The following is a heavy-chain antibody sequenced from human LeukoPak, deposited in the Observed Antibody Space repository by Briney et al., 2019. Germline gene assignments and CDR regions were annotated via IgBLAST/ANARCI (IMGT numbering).Heavy chain of an antibody. CDR2: ISTSSSYI. D-gene: IGHD2-8*02. V-gene: IGHV3-21*01. CDR3: ARGYCNGGDCYFAD. CDR1: GFTFSGYT. Sequence: GGSLRLSCAASGFTFSGYTMNWVRQAPGKGLEWVSSISTSSSYIYYADSVKGRFTISRDNAKNSLYLQMSSLRAEDTAVYYCARGYCNGGDCYFADWGQGTLVTVSS. J-gene: IGHJ4*02.